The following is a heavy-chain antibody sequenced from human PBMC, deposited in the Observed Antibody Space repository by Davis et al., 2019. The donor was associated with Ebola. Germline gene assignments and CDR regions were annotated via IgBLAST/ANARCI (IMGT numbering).Heavy chain of an antibody. Sequence: GSLRLSCPVSGGSISSYYWSWIRQPPGKGLEWIGYIYYSGSTNYNPSLKSRVTISVDTSKNQFSLKLSSVTAADTAVYYCARGNYDILTGYPFDYWGQGTLVTVSS. CDR3: ARGNYDILTGYPFDY. CDR1: GGSISSYY. D-gene: IGHD3-9*01. J-gene: IGHJ4*02. CDR2: IYYSGST. V-gene: IGHV4-59*01.